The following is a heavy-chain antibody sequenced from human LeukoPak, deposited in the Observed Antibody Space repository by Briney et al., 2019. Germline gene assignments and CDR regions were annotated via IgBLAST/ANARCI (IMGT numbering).Heavy chain of an antibody. CDR2: MSGSGGPT. V-gene: IGHV3-23*01. CDR1: GFTFSSYA. CDR3: AKLQAGYFDSSGYHFDY. D-gene: IGHD3-22*01. J-gene: IGHJ4*02. Sequence: GGPLRLSCAASGFTFSSYAMSWVRQAPGKGLEWVSVMSGSGGPTYYADSLKGRFTISRDNSKNTVYLEMNSLRVDDTAVYYCAKLQAGYFDSSGYHFDYWGQGTLVTVSS.